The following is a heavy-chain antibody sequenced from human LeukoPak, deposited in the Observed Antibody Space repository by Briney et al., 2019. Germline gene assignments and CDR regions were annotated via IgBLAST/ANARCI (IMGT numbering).Heavy chain of an antibody. D-gene: IGHD2-2*01. CDR3: ARVRDDIVVVPAATGDAFDI. CDR1: GGSFSGYY. V-gene: IGHV4-34*01. Sequence: SETLSLTCAVYGGSFSGYYWSWIRQPPGKGLEWIGEINHSGSTNYNPSLKSRVTISVDTSENQFSLKLSSVTAADTAVYYCARVRDDIVVVPAATGDAFDIWGQGTMVTVSS. J-gene: IGHJ3*02. CDR2: INHSGST.